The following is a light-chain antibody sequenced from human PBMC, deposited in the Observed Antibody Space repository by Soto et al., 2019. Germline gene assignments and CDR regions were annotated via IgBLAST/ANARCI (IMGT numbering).Light chain of an antibody. CDR1: QGISSW. Sequence: DLQMTQSPSSVSASVGDRVTITCRASQGISSWLAWYQQKPGKAPKLLIYAASSLQSGVASTFSGCGSGTDFTLTFSSLHPEDFANYYCQQAKSFPPTFGQGTKVEIK. V-gene: IGKV1-12*01. J-gene: IGKJ1*01. CDR3: QQAKSFPPT. CDR2: AAS.